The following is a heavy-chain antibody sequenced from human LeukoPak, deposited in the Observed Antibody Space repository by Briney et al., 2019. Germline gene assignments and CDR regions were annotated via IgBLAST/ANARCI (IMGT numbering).Heavy chain of an antibody. V-gene: IGHV3-9*01. CDR1: GFTFDDYA. Sequence: GRSLRLSCAASGFTFDDYAMHWVRHAPGKGLERVSGISWNSGSIGYADSVKGRFTISRDNAKNSLYLQMNSLRAEDTALYYCAKDKTGNGPFDYWGQGTLVTVSS. CDR2: ISWNSGSI. CDR3: AKDKTGNGPFDY. J-gene: IGHJ4*02.